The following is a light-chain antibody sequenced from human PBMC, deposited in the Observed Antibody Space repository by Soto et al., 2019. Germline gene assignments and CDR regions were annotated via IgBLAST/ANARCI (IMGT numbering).Light chain of an antibody. V-gene: IGLV2-14*01. CDR2: EVS. Sequence: QSALTQPASVSGSPGQTITISCTGTSSDVGGYAYVSWYQQYPGKVPKLVISEVSNRPSGVSHRFSGSRSGNTASLNISGLQAEDEADYHCSSYTSSTTPVFGGGTKLTVL. CDR1: SSDVGGYAY. CDR3: SSYTSSTTPV. J-gene: IGLJ2*01.